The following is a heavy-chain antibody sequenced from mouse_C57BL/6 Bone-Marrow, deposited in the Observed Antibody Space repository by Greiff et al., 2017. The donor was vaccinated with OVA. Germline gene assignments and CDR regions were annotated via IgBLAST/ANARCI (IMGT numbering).Heavy chain of an antibody. CDR1: GYAFTNYL. J-gene: IGHJ2*01. CDR3: ARKADY. V-gene: IGHV1-54*01. CDR2: INPGSGGT. Sequence: VQLQQSGAELVRPGTSVKVSCKASGYAFTNYLIEWVKQRPGQGLEWIGVINPGSGGTNYNEKLKGKATLTADKSSSTAYMQLSSLTSEDSAVYFCARKADYWGQGTTLTVSS.